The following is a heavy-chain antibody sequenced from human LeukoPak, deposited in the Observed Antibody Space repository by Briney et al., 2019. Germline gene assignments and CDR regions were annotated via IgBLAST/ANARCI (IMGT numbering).Heavy chain of an antibody. CDR1: GGSISSGDYY. J-gene: IGHJ4*02. CDR3: ARGDPYDPLDY. D-gene: IGHD3-22*01. Sequence: SETLSLTCTVSGGSISSGDYYWSWIRQPPGKGLEWIGYIYYSGSTYYNPSLKSRVTISVDTSKNQFSLKLSSVTAADTAVYYCARGDPYDPLDYWGQGTLVTVSS. V-gene: IGHV4-30-4*01. CDR2: IYYSGST.